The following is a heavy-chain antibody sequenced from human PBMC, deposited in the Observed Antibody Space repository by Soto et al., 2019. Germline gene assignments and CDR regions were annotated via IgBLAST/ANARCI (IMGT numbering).Heavy chain of an antibody. D-gene: IGHD6-6*01. CDR2: IIPILGIA. J-gene: IGHJ4*02. V-gene: IGHV1-69*08. CDR3: AREGQLVPQFDY. CDR1: GGTFSSYT. Sequence: VQLVQSGAEVKKPGSSVKVSCKASGGTFSSYTISWVRQAPGQGLEWMGRIIPILGIANYAQKFQGRVTITADKSTSTAYMELSSLRSEDTAVYYCAREGQLVPQFDYWGREPWSPSPQ.